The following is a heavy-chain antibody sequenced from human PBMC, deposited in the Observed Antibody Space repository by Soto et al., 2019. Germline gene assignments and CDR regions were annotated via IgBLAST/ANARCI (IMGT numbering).Heavy chain of an antibody. J-gene: IGHJ6*03. CDR2: INAGNGNT. V-gene: IGHV1-3*01. CDR1: GYTFTSYA. Sequence: ASVKVSCKASGYTFTSYAMHWVRQAPGQRLEWMGWINAGNGNTKYSQKFQGRVTITRDTSASTAYMELSSLRSEDTAVYYCARAVSGSSARLTTYYYYYYMDVWGKGTTVTVSS. D-gene: IGHD1-26*01. CDR3: ARAVSGSSARLTTYYYYYYMDV.